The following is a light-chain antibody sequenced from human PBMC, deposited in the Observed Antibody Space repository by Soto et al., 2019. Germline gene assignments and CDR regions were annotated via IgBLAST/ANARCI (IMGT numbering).Light chain of an antibody. J-gene: IGLJ2*01. Sequence: QSVLTQPPSVSAAPGQKVIISCSGSSSNIGNNYVSWYQQLPGTAPKLLIYENNKRPSGIPDRFSGSKSGTSATLGITGLQTGDEADYYCGTWDSSLIPVVVFGGGTKLTVL. CDR3: GTWDSSLIPVVV. CDR1: SSNIGNNY. V-gene: IGLV1-51*02. CDR2: ENN.